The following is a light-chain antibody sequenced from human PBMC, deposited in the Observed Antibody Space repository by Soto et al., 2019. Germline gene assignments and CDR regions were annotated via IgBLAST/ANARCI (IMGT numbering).Light chain of an antibody. Sequence: QSVLTQPASVSGSPGQSITISCTGTNSDVGGYNFVSWYQQQPGKAPKLMIYGVTNRPSGVSNRFSGSKSGNTASLTISGLQAEDEADYYCSSYTASSTLVFGGGTKLTVL. V-gene: IGLV2-14*01. CDR3: SSYTASSTLV. CDR1: NSDVGGYNF. J-gene: IGLJ3*02. CDR2: GVT.